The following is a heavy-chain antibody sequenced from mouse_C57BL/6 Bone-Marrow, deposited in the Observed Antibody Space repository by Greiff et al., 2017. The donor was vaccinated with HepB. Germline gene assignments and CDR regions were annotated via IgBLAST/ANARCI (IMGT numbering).Heavy chain of an antibody. Sequence: QVHVKQSGAELVKPGASVKLSCKASGYTFTSYWMHWVKQRPGQGLEWIGMIHPNSGSTNYNEKFKSKATLTVDKSSSTAYMQLSSLTSEDSAVYYCARWDTTVYFDYWGQGTTLTVSS. D-gene: IGHD1-1*01. CDR2: IHPNSGST. J-gene: IGHJ2*01. CDR3: ARWDTTVYFDY. V-gene: IGHV1-64*01. CDR1: GYTFTSYW.